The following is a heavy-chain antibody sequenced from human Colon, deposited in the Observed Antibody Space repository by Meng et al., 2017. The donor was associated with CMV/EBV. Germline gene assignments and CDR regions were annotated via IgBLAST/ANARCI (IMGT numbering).Heavy chain of an antibody. CDR3: ARGRYASLGASDL. CDR1: GFTFDSYV. V-gene: IGHV3-30-3*01. CDR2: TTFDETHK. Sequence: GESLKISCAASGFTFDSYVMHWVRQATGKGLEWVAATTFDETHKYYADSVEGRFTISRDNSENTLYLQMNNLRAEDTAVYYCARGRYASLGASDLWGQGTMVTVSS. D-gene: IGHD2-2*01. J-gene: IGHJ3*01.